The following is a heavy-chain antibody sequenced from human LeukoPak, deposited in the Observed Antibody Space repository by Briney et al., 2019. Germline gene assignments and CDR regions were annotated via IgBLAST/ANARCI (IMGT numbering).Heavy chain of an antibody. CDR3: ARDTSLMIVAVNDAFDI. CDR1: GSTFTGYY. Sequence: ASVKVSCKASGSTFTGYYMHWVRQATGQGLEWMGWINPNSGGTNYAQKFQGRVTMTRDTSISTAYMELSRLRSDDTAVYYCARDTSLMIVAVNDAFDIWGQGTTVTVSS. J-gene: IGHJ3*02. CDR2: INPNSGGT. V-gene: IGHV1-2*02. D-gene: IGHD3-22*01.